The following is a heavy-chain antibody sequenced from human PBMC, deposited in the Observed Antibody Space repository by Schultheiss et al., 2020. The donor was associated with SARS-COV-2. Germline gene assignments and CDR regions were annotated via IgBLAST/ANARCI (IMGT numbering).Heavy chain of an antibody. Sequence: GGSLRLSCAASGFTFSSYAMSWVRQAPGKGLEWVAVISYDGSNKYYADSVKGRFTISRDNSKNTLYLQMNSLRAEDTAVYYCAPMASYSAFDIWGQGTMVTVSS. D-gene: IGHD3-10*01. J-gene: IGHJ3*02. CDR1: GFTFSSYA. CDR3: APMASYSAFDI. CDR2: ISYDGSNK. V-gene: IGHV3-30*07.